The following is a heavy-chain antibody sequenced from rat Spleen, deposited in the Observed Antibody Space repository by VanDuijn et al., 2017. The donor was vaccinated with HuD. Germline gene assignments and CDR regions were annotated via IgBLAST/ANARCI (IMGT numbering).Heavy chain of an antibody. CDR3: ASPIAAPLYWYFDF. CDR2: ISTSGSRT. V-gene: IGHV5-25*01. J-gene: IGHJ1*01. Sequence: EVQLVESGGGLVQPGRSMKLSCAASGFTFTNYYMAWVRQAPKKGLEWVATISTSGSRTYYPDSVKGRFTISRDNAKSSLYLQMNSLKSEDTATYYCASPIAAPLYWYFDFWGPGTMVTVSS. D-gene: IGHD1-2*01. CDR1: GFTFTNYY.